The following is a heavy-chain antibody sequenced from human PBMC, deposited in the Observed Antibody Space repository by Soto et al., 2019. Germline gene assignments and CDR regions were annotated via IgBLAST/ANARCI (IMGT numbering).Heavy chain of an antibody. CDR2: INSDGSST. Sequence: GGSLRLSCAASGFIFSNYWMHWVRRAPGKGLVWVSRINSDGSSTSYADSVKGRFTISRDNSKNTLYLQMNSLRAEDTAVYYCAKDLNYYDSSGYYQPRYYYYYGMDVWGQGTTVTVSS. V-gene: IGHV3-74*01. D-gene: IGHD3-22*01. CDR1: GFIFSNYW. CDR3: AKDLNYYDSSGYYQPRYYYYYGMDV. J-gene: IGHJ6*02.